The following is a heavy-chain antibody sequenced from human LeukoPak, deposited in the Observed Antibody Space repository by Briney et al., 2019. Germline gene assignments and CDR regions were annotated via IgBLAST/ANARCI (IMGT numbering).Heavy chain of an antibody. D-gene: IGHD6-13*01. CDR3: VRGAYSSSWLNFDY. J-gene: IGHJ4*02. Sequence: GGSLRLSCAASGFTFSSYSMNWVRQAPGKGLEWVSSISSSSGYIYYADPVKGRFTVSRDNSKNTLYLQMNSLRAEDTAVYYCVRGAYSSSWLNFDYWGQGTLVTVSS. CDR1: GFTFSSYS. V-gene: IGHV3-21*01. CDR2: ISSSSGYI.